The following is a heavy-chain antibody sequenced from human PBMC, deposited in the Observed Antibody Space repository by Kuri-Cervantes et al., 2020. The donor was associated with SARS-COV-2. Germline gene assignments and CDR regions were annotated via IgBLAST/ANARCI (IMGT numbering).Heavy chain of an antibody. J-gene: IGHJ4*02. CDR3: ARVAAAGTGGDY. V-gene: IGHV4-39*07. D-gene: IGHD6-13*01. CDR2: IYHSGST. Sequence: SETLSLTCTVSGGSISSSSYYWGWIRQPPGKGLEWIGSIYHSGSTYYNPSLKSRVTISVDTSKNQFSLKLSSVTAADTAVYYCARVAAAGTGGDYWGQGTLVTVSS. CDR1: GGSISSSSYY.